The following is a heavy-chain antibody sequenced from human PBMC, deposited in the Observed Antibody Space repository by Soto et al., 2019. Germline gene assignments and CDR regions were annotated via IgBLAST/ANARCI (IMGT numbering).Heavy chain of an antibody. V-gene: IGHV3-74*01. CDR3: GRGSGPRGRPY. J-gene: IGHJ1*01. D-gene: IGHD3-16*01. CDR1: GFIFTNYW. Sequence: GGSLRLSCAASGFIFTNYWMHWVRQAPGERLLWVARISGDGTTTTYVDSAKGRFTISKDNAKNTVYLQMNGLRTEDTAVYYCGRGSGPRGRPYWGQGITVTVSS. CDR2: ISGDGTTT.